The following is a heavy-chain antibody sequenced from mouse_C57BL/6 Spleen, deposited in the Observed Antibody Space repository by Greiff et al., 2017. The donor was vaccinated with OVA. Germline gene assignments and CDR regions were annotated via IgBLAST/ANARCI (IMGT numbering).Heavy chain of an antibody. CDR2: IYPGSGST. CDR3: ARGIYYGSSFSAMDY. D-gene: IGHD1-1*01. V-gene: IGHV1-55*01. J-gene: IGHJ4*01. Sequence: QVQLQQPGAELVKPGASVKMSCKASGYTFTSYWITWVKQRPGQGLEWIGDIYPGSGSTNYNEKFKSKATLTVDTSSSTAYMQLSSLTSEDSAVYYDARGIYYGSSFSAMDYWGQGTSVTVSS. CDR1: GYTFTSYW.